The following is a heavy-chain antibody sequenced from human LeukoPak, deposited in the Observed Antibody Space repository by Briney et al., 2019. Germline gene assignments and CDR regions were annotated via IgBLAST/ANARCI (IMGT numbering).Heavy chain of an antibody. V-gene: IGHV4-34*01. CDR2: INHSGST. CDR1: GGSFSGYY. Sequence: SETLSLTCAVYGGSFSGYYWSWIRQPPGKGLEWIGEINHSGSTNYNPSLKSRVTISVDTSKNQFSLKLSSVTAADTAVYYCARFRVITGYFDYWGQGTLVTVSS. CDR3: ARFRVITGYFDY. D-gene: IGHD3-22*01. J-gene: IGHJ4*02.